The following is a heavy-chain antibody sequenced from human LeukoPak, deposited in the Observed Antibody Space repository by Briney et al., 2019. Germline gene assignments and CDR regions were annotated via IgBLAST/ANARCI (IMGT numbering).Heavy chain of an antibody. V-gene: IGHV4-61*02. D-gene: IGHD4-17*01. CDR3: ASEVYVDYGDYYYYGMDV. CDR2: IYTSGST. CDR1: GGSISSGSYY. J-gene: IGHJ6*02. Sequence: PSQTLSLTCTVSGGSISSGSYYWSWIRQPAGEGLEWIGRIYTSGSTNYNPSLKSRVTISVDTSKNQFSLKLSSVTAADTAVYYCASEVYVDYGDYYYYGMDVWGQGTTVTVSS.